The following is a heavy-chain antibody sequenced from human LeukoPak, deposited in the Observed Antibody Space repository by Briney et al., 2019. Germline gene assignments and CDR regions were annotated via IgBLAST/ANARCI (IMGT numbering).Heavy chain of an antibody. CDR1: GGSFSGYY. D-gene: IGHD5-18*01. CDR3: ARGFKRGHSYGPPEY. V-gene: IGHV4-34*01. CDR2: INHSGST. Sequence: KPSETLSLTCAVYGGSFSGYYWSWIRQPPGKGLEWIGEINHSGSTNYNPSLKSRVTISVDTSKNQFSLKLSSVTAADTAVYYCARGFKRGHSYGPPEYWGQGTLVTVSS. J-gene: IGHJ4*02.